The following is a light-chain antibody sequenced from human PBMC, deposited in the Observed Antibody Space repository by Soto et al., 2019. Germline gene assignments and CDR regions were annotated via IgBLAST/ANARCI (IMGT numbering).Light chain of an antibody. V-gene: IGKV1-39*01. CDR2: AAS. CDR1: QRIGTY. CDR3: QQGYSTLPYT. J-gene: IGKJ2*01. Sequence: DIQMTQSPSSLSASVGDRVTITCRASQRIGTYLNWYQQKPGKAPDLLIFAASSLQSGVPSRFSGSGSGTDFALTISSLQPEDFATYFCQQGYSTLPYTFGQGTKIEIK.